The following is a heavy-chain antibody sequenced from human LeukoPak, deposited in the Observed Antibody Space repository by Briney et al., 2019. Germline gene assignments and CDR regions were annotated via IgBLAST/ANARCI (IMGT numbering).Heavy chain of an antibody. CDR1: GGSISSYY. V-gene: IGHV4-59*05. D-gene: IGHD2-15*01. CDR3: ARQDCSGGSCYARYNWFDP. Sequence: SETLSLTCTVSGGSISSYYWSWIRQPPGKGLEWIGSIYYSGSTYYNPSLKTRVTISVDTSKNQFSLKLSSVTAADTAVYYCARQDCSGGSCYARYNWFDPWGQGTLVTVSS. CDR2: IYYSGST. J-gene: IGHJ5*02.